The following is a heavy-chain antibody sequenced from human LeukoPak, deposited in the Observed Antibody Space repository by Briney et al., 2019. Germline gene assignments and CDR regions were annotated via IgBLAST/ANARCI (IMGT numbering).Heavy chain of an antibody. CDR2: IKQDGSEK. Sequence: GGSLRLSCAASGFTFSSYWMSWVRQAPGKGLEWVANIKQDGSEKYYVDSVKGRFTISRDNAKNSLYLQMNSLRAEDTAVYYCARVDSDDFWSGYYIGNWSDPWGQGTLVTVTS. J-gene: IGHJ5*02. CDR3: ARVDSDDFWSGYYIGNWSDP. CDR1: GFTFSSYW. V-gene: IGHV3-7*01. D-gene: IGHD3-3*01.